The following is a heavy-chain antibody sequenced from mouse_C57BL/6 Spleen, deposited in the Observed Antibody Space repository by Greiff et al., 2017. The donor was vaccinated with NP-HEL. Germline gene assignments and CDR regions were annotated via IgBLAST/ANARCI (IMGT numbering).Heavy chain of an antibody. V-gene: IGHV1-69*01. D-gene: IGHD1-1*01. Sequence: QLQQPGSVLVLPFASVKLSCKASGYTFTSSWMPCLQPSPGQGLEWIGEIDPSDSYTNYNQQFKGKSTLTLDKSSSTAYMQLSSLTSEDSAVYYCAVPHYYGSSLDYWGQGTTLTVSS. CDR1: GYTFTSSW. CDR2: IDPSDSYT. J-gene: IGHJ2*01. CDR3: AVPHYYGSSLDY.